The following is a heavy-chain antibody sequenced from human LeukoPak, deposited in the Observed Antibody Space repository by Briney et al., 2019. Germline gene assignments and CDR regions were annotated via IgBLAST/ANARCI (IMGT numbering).Heavy chain of an antibody. V-gene: IGHV3-72*01. J-gene: IGHJ4*02. CDR3: ARDLGDYGDY. CDR1: GFTLTDHY. CDR2: SRDKRGRYTT. Sequence: PGGSLRLSCAASGFTLTDHYVDWVRQAPGKGLEWVGRSRDKRGRYTTEFAAAVRGRFTISRDEPKNSLYLQMNSLRTEDSAVYYCARDLGDYGDYWGQGTLVTVSS.